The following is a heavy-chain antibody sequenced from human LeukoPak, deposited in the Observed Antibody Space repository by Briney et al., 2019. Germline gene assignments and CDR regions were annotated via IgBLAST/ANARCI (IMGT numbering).Heavy chain of an antibody. Sequence: GGSLRLSCVASGFTYSDYWMSWVRQGPGKGLEWVATIKGDGSVKNYVDSVKGRFTISRDNAKNSVFLQMDSLRVEDAALYYCARRGLHDYWGQGTLVTVSS. CDR1: GFTYSDYW. CDR3: ARRGLHDY. CDR2: IKGDGSVK. V-gene: IGHV3-7*03. J-gene: IGHJ4*02. D-gene: IGHD5/OR15-5a*01.